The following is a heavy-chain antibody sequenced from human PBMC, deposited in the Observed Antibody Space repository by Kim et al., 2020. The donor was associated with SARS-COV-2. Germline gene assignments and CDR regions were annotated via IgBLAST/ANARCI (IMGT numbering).Heavy chain of an antibody. CDR3: ARTGYSGTDYQLYFDS. V-gene: IGHV4-34*01. D-gene: IGHD5-12*01. CDR1: GGSFSGYY. Sequence: SETLSLTCAVYGGSFSGYYWTWIRQPPGKGLEWIGEINHSGNTNYNPSLKSRVTISVDTSKNQFSLKLTSITAADTAGYYCARTGYSGTDYQLYFDSWG. J-gene: IGHJ4*01. CDR2: INHSGNT.